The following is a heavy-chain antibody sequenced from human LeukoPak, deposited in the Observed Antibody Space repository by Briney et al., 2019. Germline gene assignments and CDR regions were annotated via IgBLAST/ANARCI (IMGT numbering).Heavy chain of an antibody. CDR1: GGTFSSYG. Sequence: SVKVSCKASGGTFSSYGISWVRQAPGQGLEWMGGIIPILGTANYAQKFQGRVTIAADESTSTAYMELSSLRSEDAAVYYCAREGQDTAMVPNGMDVWGQGTTVTVSS. V-gene: IGHV1-69*01. CDR2: IIPILGTA. D-gene: IGHD5-18*01. J-gene: IGHJ6*02. CDR3: AREGQDTAMVPNGMDV.